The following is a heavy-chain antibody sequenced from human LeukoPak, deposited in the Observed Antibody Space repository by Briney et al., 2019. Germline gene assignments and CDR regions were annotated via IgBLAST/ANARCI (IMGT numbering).Heavy chain of an antibody. CDR3: AKDPTGGGYHVFDY. Sequence: GSLRLSCAASGFTFSSYGIHWVRQAPGKGLEWVAFIRSDGSTKYYADSVKGRFTISRDNSKNTLYLQMNSLRAEDTAVYYCAKDPTGGGYHVFDYWGQGTLVTVSS. CDR1: GFTFSSYG. J-gene: IGHJ4*02. CDR2: IRSDGSTK. D-gene: IGHD5-12*01. V-gene: IGHV3-30*02.